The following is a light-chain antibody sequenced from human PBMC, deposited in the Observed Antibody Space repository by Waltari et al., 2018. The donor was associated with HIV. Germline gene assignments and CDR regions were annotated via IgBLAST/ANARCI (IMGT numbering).Light chain of an antibody. J-gene: IGLJ1*01. CDR3: SSFTGSNTYV. V-gene: IGLV2-14*01. CDR1: TSDVGAYNP. CDR2: AVN. Sequence: QSALTQPASVSGSLGQSIPIFCTGTTSDVGAYNPFSWYHQRPGKVHKLLIYAVNSRPSGIDNRFSGAKSGNTASLTISGLQVEDEADYYCSSFTGSNTYVFGSGTKVTVL.